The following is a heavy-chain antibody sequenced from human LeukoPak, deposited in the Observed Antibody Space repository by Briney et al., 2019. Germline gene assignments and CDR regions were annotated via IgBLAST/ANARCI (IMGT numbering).Heavy chain of an antibody. J-gene: IGHJ4*02. V-gene: IGHV3-48*03. Sequence: PGGSLRLSCAASGFTFSSYEMNWVRQAPGKGLEWVSYISSSGSTIYYADSVKGRFTISRDNAKNSLYLQMNSLRAEDTAVYYCARGDCSSTSCSFDYWGQGTLVTVSS. CDR1: GFTFSSYE. CDR3: ARGDCSSTSCSFDY. CDR2: ISSSGSTI. D-gene: IGHD2-2*01.